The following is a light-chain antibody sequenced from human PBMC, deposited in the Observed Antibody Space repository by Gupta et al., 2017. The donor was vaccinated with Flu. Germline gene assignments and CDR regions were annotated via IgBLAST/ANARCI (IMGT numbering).Light chain of an antibody. V-gene: IGKV3-15*01. J-gene: IGKJ4*01. CDR2: AAS. CDR1: QNVGNQ. Sequence: ATLSVSPGEGATLSCRASQNVGNQLAWYQQKPGQAPRLLIFAASTRATGIPARFSGSGSGTEVTLTISSRQSEDVAVYFCQQYNNWPPLTFGGGTNVEIK. CDR3: QQYNNWPPLT.